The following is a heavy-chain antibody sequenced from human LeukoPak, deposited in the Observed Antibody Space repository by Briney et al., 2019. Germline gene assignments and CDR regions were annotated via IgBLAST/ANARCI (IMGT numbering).Heavy chain of an antibody. CDR1: GYTFTHQW. Sequence: GESLRISCKASGYTFTHQWIGWVRQMSGSGLEWMGIIYPRDSDTIYSPSFQGHVTTSADTSINTAYLEWSSLEASYTAIYYCARHSDVIGAIWGQGTLVTVSS. V-gene: IGHV5-51*01. CDR2: IYPRDSDT. J-gene: IGHJ4*02. CDR3: ARHSDVIGAI. D-gene: IGHD3-10*01.